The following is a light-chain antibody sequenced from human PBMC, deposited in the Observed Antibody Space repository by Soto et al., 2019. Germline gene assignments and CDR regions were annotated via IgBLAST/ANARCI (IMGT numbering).Light chain of an antibody. J-gene: IGLJ2*01. V-gene: IGLV2-14*01. CDR2: EVN. CDR3: NSYTSSSTVV. Sequence: QSALTQPASVSGFPGQSITISCTGTSSDVGNYNYVSWNQQHPGKAPRLMISEVNNRTSGVSGRFSGSKSGTPASRTISGLQYEDEADYYCNSYTSSSTVVFGGGTKLTVL. CDR1: SSDVGNYNY.